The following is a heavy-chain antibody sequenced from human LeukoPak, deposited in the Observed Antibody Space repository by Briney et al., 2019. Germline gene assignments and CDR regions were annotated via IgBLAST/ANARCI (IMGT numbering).Heavy chain of an antibody. Sequence: PSQTLSLTCTVSGGSIGSDTFSYNWIRQPPGKGLEWIGYIFHTGSTYYNPSLKSRVTIAVDRSKNQFSLKLSSVTAADTAVYYCFRGYRDYPCYFDNWGQGTLVTVSS. CDR1: GGSIGSDTFS. D-gene: IGHD4-17*01. CDR3: FRGYRDYPCYFDN. CDR2: IFHTGST. V-gene: IGHV4-30-2*01. J-gene: IGHJ4*02.